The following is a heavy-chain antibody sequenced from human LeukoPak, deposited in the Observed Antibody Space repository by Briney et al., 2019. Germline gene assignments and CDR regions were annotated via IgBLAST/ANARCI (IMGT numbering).Heavy chain of an antibody. CDR1: GFTFSSYA. D-gene: IGHD3-10*01. V-gene: IGHV3-48*03. CDR2: ISSSGSTI. CDR3: AREGPQYYYGSGALGY. Sequence: PGGSLRLSCAASGFTFSSYAMSWVRQAPGKGLEWVSYISSSGSTIYYADSVKGRFTISRDNAKNSLYLQMNSLRAEDTAVYYCAREGPQYYYGSGALGYWGQGTLVTVSS. J-gene: IGHJ4*02.